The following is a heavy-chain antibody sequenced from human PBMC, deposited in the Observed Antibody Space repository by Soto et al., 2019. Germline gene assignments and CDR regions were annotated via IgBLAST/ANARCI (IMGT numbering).Heavy chain of an antibody. V-gene: IGHV5-10-1*01. J-gene: IGHJ6*02. CDR3: ARSSPYFYPGMDV. CDR1: GYTFTSYW. Sequence: GESLKISFKTSGYTFTSYWIIWVLQVPGQGLEWLGRIHPVDSSVNYNPSLQGHVNISGDKSISTAYLQWGSLKASDTAIYFCARSSPYFYPGMDVWGQGTTVTVSS. CDR2: IHPVDSSV.